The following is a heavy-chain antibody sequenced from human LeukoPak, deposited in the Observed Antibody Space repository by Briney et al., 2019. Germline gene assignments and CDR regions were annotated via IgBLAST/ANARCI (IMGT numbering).Heavy chain of an antibody. CDR1: GFIFNSYT. V-gene: IGHV3-30-3*01. D-gene: IGHD3-3*01. J-gene: IGHJ6*02. CDR2: ISYDGGTK. CDR3: ARDGVGDFWSGYSSYYYYGMDV. Sequence: QPGGSLRLSCAASGFIFNSYTLHWVRQAPGKGLEWVAHISYDGGTKFYADSVKGRFTISRDNAKNSLYLQMNSLRAEDTAVYYCARDGVGDFWSGYSSYYYYGMDVWGQGTTVTVSS.